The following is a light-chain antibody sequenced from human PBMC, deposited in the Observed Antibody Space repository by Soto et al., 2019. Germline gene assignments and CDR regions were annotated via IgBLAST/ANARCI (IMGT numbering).Light chain of an antibody. V-gene: IGLV1-44*01. CDR2: RNN. CDR1: SSNIGSNF. J-gene: IGLJ2*01. CDR3: ATWDDNVDGPV. Sequence: QSVLTQPPSASGTPGQRVTISCSGSSSNIGSNFVYWYQQFPGTAPKLLIYRNNQRPSGVPDRFSGSKSGTSASLAISGLQSEDEGDYYCATWDDNVDGPVFGGGTKLTVL.